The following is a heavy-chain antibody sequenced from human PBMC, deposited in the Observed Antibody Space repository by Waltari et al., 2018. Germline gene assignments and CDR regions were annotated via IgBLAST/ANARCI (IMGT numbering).Heavy chain of an antibody. CDR3: ARGDIHQLERAGSFDY. J-gene: IGHJ4*02. CDR2: IIPTVGTA. Sequence: QVQLVQSGAEVKKPGSSVKVSCKASGGTFSSYAISWVRQAPGQGLEWMGRIIPTVGTANYAQKVQGRVTITADKSTSTAYMELSSLRSEDTAVYYCARGDIHQLERAGSFDYWGQGTLVTVSS. D-gene: IGHD1-1*01. V-gene: IGHV1-69*04. CDR1: GGTFSSYA.